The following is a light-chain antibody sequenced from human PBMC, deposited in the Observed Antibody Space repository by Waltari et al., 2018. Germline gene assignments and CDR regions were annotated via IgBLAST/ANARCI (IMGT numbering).Light chain of an antibody. CDR1: RSDVGGYKY. CDR3: SSYAGSSNFV. Sequence: QSALTQPPSASGSPGQSVTISCTGTRSDVGGYKYVSWYKQLPGKAPILIIYEASERPPGVPDRFSGSKSGNTASLTVSGLQAEDEADYYCSSYAGSSNFVFGTGTKVTVL. CDR2: EAS. J-gene: IGLJ1*01. V-gene: IGLV2-8*01.